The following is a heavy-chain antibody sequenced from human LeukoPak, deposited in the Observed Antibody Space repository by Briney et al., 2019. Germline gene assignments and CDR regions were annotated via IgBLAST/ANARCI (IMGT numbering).Heavy chain of an antibody. D-gene: IGHD6-19*01. CDR1: GFTFSSYW. V-gene: IGHV3-7*01. CDR3: AREGGSGWYSGWFDP. Sequence: GGSLRLSCAASGFTFSSYWMSWVRQAPGKGLEWVANIKKDGTEKKYVDSVKGRFTISRDNAKNSLYLQMNSLRAEDTAVYYCAREGGSGWYSGWFDPWGQGTLVTVSS. J-gene: IGHJ5*02. CDR2: IKKDGTEK.